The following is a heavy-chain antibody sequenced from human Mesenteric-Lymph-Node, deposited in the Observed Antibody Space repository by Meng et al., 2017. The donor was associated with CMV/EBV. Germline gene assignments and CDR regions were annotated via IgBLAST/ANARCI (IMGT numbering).Heavy chain of an antibody. Sequence: QGQFHQWGPGMLKPSEALSVTGAVYGGSFSGYYWNWIRQSPEKGLEWIGEINHSGSTTYNPSFTSRIIISVDTSTNQISLNMSSVTAADTAVYYCARGSSYDILTGYFDYWGQGALVTVSS. CDR2: INHSGST. CDR3: ARGSSYDILTGYFDY. V-gene: IGHV4-34*01. CDR1: GGSFSGYY. D-gene: IGHD3-9*01. J-gene: IGHJ4*02.